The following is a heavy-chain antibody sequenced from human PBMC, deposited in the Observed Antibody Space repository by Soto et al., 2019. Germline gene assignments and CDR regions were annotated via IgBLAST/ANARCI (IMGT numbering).Heavy chain of an antibody. CDR1: GLTFSGYR. Sequence: PGGALRLSRAGRGLTFSGYRMRRDRQAPRKGLEGVWKIKQEGNEKYYVDSVKGRSTISRYNDKNSLYLQMNSLRAEETAVYYCVCVLGSGGLYSPWDAFDIWGKGTMVPVSP. J-gene: IGHJ3*02. CDR3: VCVLGSGGLYSPWDAFDI. D-gene: IGHD6-19*01. V-gene: IGHV3-7*02. CDR2: IKQEGNEK.